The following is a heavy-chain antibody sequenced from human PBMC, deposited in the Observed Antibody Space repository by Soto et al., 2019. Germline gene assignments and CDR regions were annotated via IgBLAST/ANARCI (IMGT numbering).Heavy chain of an antibody. CDR3: ARGPVPGDISGYYQDDD. J-gene: IGHJ4*02. V-gene: IGHV4-31*03. Sequence: PSETLSLTCSVSGGSIKNDGYYWSWIRQHPEKGLEWIGHIYSTGSSYYNPSLKSRLSMSVDTSKNQFSLRLTSFSAADTAVYYCARGPVPGDISGYYQDDDWGRGTLVTVSS. CDR1: GGSIKNDGYY. CDR2: IYSTGSS. D-gene: IGHD3-22*01.